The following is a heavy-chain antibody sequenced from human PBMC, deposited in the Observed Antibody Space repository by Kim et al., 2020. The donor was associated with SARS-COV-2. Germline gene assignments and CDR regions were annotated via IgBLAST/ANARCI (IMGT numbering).Heavy chain of an antibody. J-gene: IGHJ4*02. CDR2: ISGSGGST. Sequence: GGSLTLSCAASGFTFSSYAMSWVRQAPGKGLEWVSAISGSGGSTYYADSVKGRFTISRDNSKNTLYLQMNSLRAEDTAVYYCAKDQAVVPLYFDYWGQGTLVTVSS. V-gene: IGHV3-23*01. D-gene: IGHD2-15*01. CDR3: AKDQAVVPLYFDY. CDR1: GFTFSSYA.